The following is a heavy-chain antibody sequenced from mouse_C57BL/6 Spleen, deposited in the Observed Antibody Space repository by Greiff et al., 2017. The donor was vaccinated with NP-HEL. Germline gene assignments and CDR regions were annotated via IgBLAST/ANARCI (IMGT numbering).Heavy chain of an antibody. V-gene: IGHV1-50*01. D-gene: IGHD1-1*01. J-gene: IGHJ2*01. Sequence: QVQLQQPGAELVKPGASVKLSCKASGYTFTSYWMQWVKQRPGQGLEWIGEIDPSDSYTNYNQKFKGKATLTVDTSSSTAYMQLSSLTSEDSAVYYCARGTTGSFFDYWGQGTTLTVSS. CDR2: IDPSDSYT. CDR1: GYTFTSYW. CDR3: ARGTTGSFFDY.